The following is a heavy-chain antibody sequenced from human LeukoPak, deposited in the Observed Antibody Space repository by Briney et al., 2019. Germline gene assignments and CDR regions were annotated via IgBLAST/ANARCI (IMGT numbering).Heavy chain of an antibody. CDR3: ASTNYDLRRGGYWYFDL. CDR1: GFTFSSYA. J-gene: IGHJ2*01. CDR2: ISGSGDST. V-gene: IGHV3-23*01. Sequence: GGSLRLSCTASGFTFSSYAMSWVRQAPGKGLEWVSGISGSGDSTYSADSVKGRFTISRDNSKNTLYLQMNSLRVEDTAVYYCASTNYDLRRGGYWYFDLWGRGTLVTVPS. D-gene: IGHD3-3*01.